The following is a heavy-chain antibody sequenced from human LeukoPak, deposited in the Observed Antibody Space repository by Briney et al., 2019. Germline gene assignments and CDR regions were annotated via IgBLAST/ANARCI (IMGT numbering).Heavy chain of an antibody. V-gene: IGHV6-1*01. J-gene: IGHJ6*03. CDR2: TYYRSKWYN. CDR3: ARGSTRPSFAARPHYYYYYMDV. CDR1: GDSVSSNSAA. D-gene: IGHD6-6*01. Sequence: SQTLSLTCAISGDSVSSNSAAWNWIRQSPSRGLEWLGRTYYRSKWYNDYPVSVKSRITINPDTSKNQFSLQLNSVTPEDTAVYYCARGSTRPSFAARPHYYYYYMDVWGKGTTVTVSS.